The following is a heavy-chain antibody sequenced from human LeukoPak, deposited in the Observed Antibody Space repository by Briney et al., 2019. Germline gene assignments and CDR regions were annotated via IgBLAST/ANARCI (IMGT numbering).Heavy chain of an antibody. CDR3: ARAFYHNVVQPNFDY. CDR1: GYTFTSYY. J-gene: IGHJ4*02. D-gene: IGHD3-16*01. Sequence: KPGASVKVSCKASGYTFTSYYMHWVRQAPGQGLEWMGIISPSGGSTTYAQTFQGRVTMTSDTSTSTVYMELSSLRSEDTAVYYCARAFYHNVVQPNFDYWGQGALATVSS. CDR2: ISPSGGST. V-gene: IGHV1-46*01.